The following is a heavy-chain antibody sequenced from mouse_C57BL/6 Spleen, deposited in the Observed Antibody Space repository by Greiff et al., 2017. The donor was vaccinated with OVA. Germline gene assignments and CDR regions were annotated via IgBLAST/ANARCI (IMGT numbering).Heavy chain of an antibody. CDR1: GYAFSSYW. J-gene: IGHJ2*01. V-gene: IGHV1-80*01. D-gene: IGHD2-5*01. CDR2: IYPGDGDT. CDR3: ARSGYSNYEDFDY. Sequence: VQLQQSGAELVKPGASVKISCKASGYAFSSYWMNWVKQRPGKGLEWIGQIYPGDGDTNYNGKFKGKATLTADKSSSTAYMQLSSLTSEDSAVYFCARSGYSNYEDFDYWGQGTTLTVSS.